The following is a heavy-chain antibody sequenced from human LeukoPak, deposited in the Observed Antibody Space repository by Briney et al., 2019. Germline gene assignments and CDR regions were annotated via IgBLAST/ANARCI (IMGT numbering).Heavy chain of an antibody. CDR1: GITFSSYA. CDR2: ISGSGGDT. Sequence: GGSLRLSCAASGITFSSYAMSWVRQAPGKGLEWVSAISGSGGDTYYADSVRGRFTISRDKSKNTLYLQMNSLRAEDTAVYYCAKDSPPYYYDSSGYLSDYWGQGTLVTVSS. CDR3: AKDSPPYYYDSSGYLSDY. D-gene: IGHD3-22*01. V-gene: IGHV3-23*01. J-gene: IGHJ4*02.